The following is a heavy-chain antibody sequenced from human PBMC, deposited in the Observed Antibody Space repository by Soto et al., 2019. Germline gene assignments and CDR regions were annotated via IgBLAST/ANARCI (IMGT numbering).Heavy chain of an antibody. CDR1: GFSLTTDRVG. D-gene: IGHD1-26*01. Sequence: QITLKESGPTLVKPTQTLTLTCTFSGFSLTTDRVGVGWIRQPPGEALEWLAVIYWDDSKTYRPSLESRLTITKDTSKNQVALTMTNMDSLATATYYCAHAYGGRSRYWGQGTLVTVSS. J-gene: IGHJ4*02. CDR3: AHAYGGRSRY. CDR2: IYWDDSK. V-gene: IGHV2-5*02.